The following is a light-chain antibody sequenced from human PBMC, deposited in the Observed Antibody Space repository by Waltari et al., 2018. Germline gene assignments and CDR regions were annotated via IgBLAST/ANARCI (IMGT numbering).Light chain of an antibody. J-gene: IGLJ7*01. Sequence: QSVLTPPPSVSAAPGQRVTIPCSGGRSNLGNNYVSWYRQFPGTAPKLLIYENTERPSGIPGRFSGSKSGTSATLDITGLQAGDEADYYCGTWDSSLSGAVFGGGTHLTVL. V-gene: IGLV1-51*02. CDR2: ENT. CDR1: RSNLGNNY. CDR3: GTWDSSLSGAV.